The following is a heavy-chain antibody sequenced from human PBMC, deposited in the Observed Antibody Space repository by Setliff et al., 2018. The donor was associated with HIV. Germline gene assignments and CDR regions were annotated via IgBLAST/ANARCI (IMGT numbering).Heavy chain of an antibody. CDR1: GFTFTNYW. D-gene: IGHD3-22*01. V-gene: IGHV3-7*01. CDR2: INQNGREK. CDR3: AGSRGYFVKAE. Sequence: GGSLRLSCAASGFTFTNYWMSWVRQAPGKGLEWVANINQNGREKYYVDSVKGRFTISRDNVKNSLYLQMNSLRGEDTAVYYCAGSRGYFVKAEWGQGTLVTVSS. J-gene: IGHJ4*02.